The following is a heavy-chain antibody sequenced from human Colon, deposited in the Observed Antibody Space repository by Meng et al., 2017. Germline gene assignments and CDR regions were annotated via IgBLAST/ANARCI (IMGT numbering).Heavy chain of an antibody. D-gene: IGHD2-15*01. CDR3: ARGGGYCNDVNCYFSGYFDS. CDR2: INAENGNT. Sequence: QVQLVQPGAEVKKPGALAKVSCKASGYSFTSYVLHWVRQDPGQRPVWMGWINAENGNTFYSQKFQGRVTITRDTSARIAYMELSSLRSEDTGVYYCARGGGYCNDVNCYFSGYFDSWGQGTLVTVSS. CDR1: GYSFTSYV. J-gene: IGHJ4*02. V-gene: IGHV1-3*01.